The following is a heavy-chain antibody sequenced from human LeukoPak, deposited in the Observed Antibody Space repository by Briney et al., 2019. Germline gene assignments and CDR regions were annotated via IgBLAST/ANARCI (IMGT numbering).Heavy chain of an antibody. Sequence: GGSLRLSCVVSEFNFGNYWMSWVRQTPGKGLEWVANIKQDGSDRYYVDSVKGRLIISRDNAKNSLYLQMNSLRDEDTAVYYCARDSTAHGGYWGQGTPVIVSS. CDR3: ARDSTAHGGY. J-gene: IGHJ4*02. D-gene: IGHD3-10*01. CDR1: EFNFGNYW. V-gene: IGHV3-7*03. CDR2: IKQDGSDR.